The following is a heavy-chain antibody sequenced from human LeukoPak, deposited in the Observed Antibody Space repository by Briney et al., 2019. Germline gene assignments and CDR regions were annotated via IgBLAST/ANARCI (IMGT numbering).Heavy chain of an antibody. CDR2: IIPIFGTA. CDR3: AIDYDFWSGYYTRFDP. D-gene: IGHD3-3*01. V-gene: IGHV1-69*01. Sequence: ASVKVSCKASGGTFSSYAISWVRQAPGQGLEWMGGIIPIFGTANYAQKFQGRVTITADESTSTAYMELSRLRSDDTAVYYCAIDYDFWSGYYTRFDPWGQGTLVTVSS. J-gene: IGHJ5*02. CDR1: GGTFSSYA.